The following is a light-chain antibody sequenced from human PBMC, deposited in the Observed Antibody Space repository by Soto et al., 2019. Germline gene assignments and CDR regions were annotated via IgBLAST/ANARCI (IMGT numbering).Light chain of an antibody. CDR3: SSYTSNSTPEYV. J-gene: IGLJ1*01. CDR1: SSDVGGYNY. CDR2: DVS. Sequence: QSVLTQPASVSGSPGQSITISCTGTSSDVGGYNYVSWYQQHPGKAPKLMIYDVSNRPSGVSNRFSGSKSGNTASLTISGLQAEDDADYYSSSYTSNSTPEYVFGTGTMVTVL. V-gene: IGLV2-14*01.